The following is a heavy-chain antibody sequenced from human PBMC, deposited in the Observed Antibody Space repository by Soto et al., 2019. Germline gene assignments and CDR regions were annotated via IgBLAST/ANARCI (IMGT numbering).Heavy chain of an antibody. CDR3: ARESTVTTRATPDY. CDR1: GGTFSSYA. V-gene: IGHV1-69*01. D-gene: IGHD4-17*01. J-gene: IGHJ4*02. Sequence: QVQLVQSGAEVKKPGSSVKVSCKASGGTFSSYAISWVRQAPGQGLEWMGGIIPIFGTANYAQKFQGRVTITADESTSTAYMELSSQRSEDTAVYYCARESTVTTRATPDYWGQGTLVTVSS. CDR2: IIPIFGTA.